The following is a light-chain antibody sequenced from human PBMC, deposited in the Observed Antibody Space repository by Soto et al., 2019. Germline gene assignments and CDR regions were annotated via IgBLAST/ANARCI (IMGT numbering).Light chain of an antibody. CDR2: EVN. CDR3: CLSPGSLTWL. V-gene: IGLV2-11*01. Sequence: QSALTQPRSVSGSPGQSVTISCTATGSDVGDSSHVSWYQLHPGKAPKLMIYEVNNRPSGVPDRFSGSKSGSTASLTISVLQAEEEAEYYCCLSPGSLTWLFGGGTKVTVL. CDR1: GSDVGDSSH. J-gene: IGLJ3*02.